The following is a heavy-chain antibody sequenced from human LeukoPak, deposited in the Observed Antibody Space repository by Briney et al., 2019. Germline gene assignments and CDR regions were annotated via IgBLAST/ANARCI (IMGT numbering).Heavy chain of an antibody. Sequence: GGSLRLSCAASGFTFSDYYMSWIRQAPGKGLEWVSYISSSGSTIYYADSVKGRFTIPRDNAKNSLYLQMNSLRAEDMALYYCAKGYYDSSGYYSDAFDIWGQGTMVTVSS. J-gene: IGHJ3*02. CDR2: ISSSGSTI. V-gene: IGHV3-11*01. CDR1: GFTFSDYY. CDR3: AKGYYDSSGYYSDAFDI. D-gene: IGHD3-22*01.